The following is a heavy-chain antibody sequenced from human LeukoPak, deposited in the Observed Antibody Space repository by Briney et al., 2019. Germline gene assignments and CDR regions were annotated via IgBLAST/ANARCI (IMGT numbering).Heavy chain of an antibody. Sequence: GGSLRLSCAASGFSVSNTYMSWGRQAPGKGLEWVSIINSGGGTYYADSVKGRFTISRDNSKNTLHLEMNNLRSDDTAVYYCAKQCYSPYFDYWGQGTLVTVSS. CDR1: GFSVSNTY. V-gene: IGHV3-53*01. CDR3: AKQCYSPYFDY. J-gene: IGHJ4*02. CDR2: INSGGGT. D-gene: IGHD2-15*01.